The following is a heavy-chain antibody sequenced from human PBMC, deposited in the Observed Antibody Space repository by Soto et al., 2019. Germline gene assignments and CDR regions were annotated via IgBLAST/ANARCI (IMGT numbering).Heavy chain of an antibody. CDR1: GGTFSSYT. D-gene: IGHD6-19*01. Sequence: QVQLVQSGAEVKKPGSSVKVSCKASGGTFSSYTISWVRQAPGQGLEWMGRIIPILGIANYAQKFQGRVTITADKSTSTAYMELSSLRSEDTAVYYCAMIAVAGTDFDYWGQGTLVTVSS. J-gene: IGHJ4*02. V-gene: IGHV1-69*02. CDR2: IIPILGIA. CDR3: AMIAVAGTDFDY.